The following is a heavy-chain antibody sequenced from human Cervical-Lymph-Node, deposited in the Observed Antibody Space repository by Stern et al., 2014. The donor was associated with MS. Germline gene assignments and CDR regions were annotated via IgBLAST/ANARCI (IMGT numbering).Heavy chain of an antibody. CDR3: ARGNWNYEGMGY. Sequence: VHLVESGGGVVQPGGSLRLSCAASGFTFSNYGMHWVRQAPGKGLEWLGVIWSDGKKKYYADSVKGRFTISRDNSKNTLFLQMSSLTAEDTALYYCARGNWNYEGMGYWGQGTLVTVSS. CDR2: IWSDGKKK. V-gene: IGHV3-33*01. CDR1: GFTFSNYG. D-gene: IGHD1-7*01. J-gene: IGHJ4*02.